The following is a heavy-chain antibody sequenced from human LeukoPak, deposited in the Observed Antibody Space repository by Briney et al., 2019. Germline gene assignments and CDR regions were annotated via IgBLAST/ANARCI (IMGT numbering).Heavy chain of an antibody. CDR1: GFTFSSYA. D-gene: IGHD2-8*01. CDR2: ISDTGATT. V-gene: IGHV3-23*01. J-gene: IGHJ4*02. CDR3: AKDTSIGRYCTNGVCSPFDY. Sequence: HPGGSLRLSCAGSGFTFSSYAMSWVPQAPGKGLEWVSAISDTGATTYDADSVKGRFTISRDNSRSTLYLQMNSLRAEDTALYYCAKDTSIGRYCTNGVCSPFDYWGQGTLVTVSS.